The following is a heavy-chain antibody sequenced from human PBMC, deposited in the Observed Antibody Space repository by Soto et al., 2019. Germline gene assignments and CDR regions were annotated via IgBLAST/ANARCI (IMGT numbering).Heavy chain of an antibody. V-gene: IGHV3-30-3*01. CDR2: ISYDGSNK. CDR3: ARDGDIVLMVYAIYYFDY. Sequence: GGSLRLSCAASGFTFSSYAMHWVRQAPGKGLEWVAVISYDGSNKYYADSVKGRFTISRDNSKNTLYLQMNSLRAEDTAVYYCARDGDIVLMVYAIYYFDYWGQGTLVTVSS. J-gene: IGHJ4*02. D-gene: IGHD2-8*01. CDR1: GFTFSSYA.